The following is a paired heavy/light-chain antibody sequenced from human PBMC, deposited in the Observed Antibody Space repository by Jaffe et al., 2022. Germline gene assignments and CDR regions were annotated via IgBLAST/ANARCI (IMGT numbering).Heavy chain of an antibody. J-gene: IGHJ5*02. CDR2: IYHSGST. D-gene: IGHD3-16*02. Sequence: QVQLQESGPGLVKPSETLSLTCAVSGYSISSGYYWGWIRQPPGKGLEWIGNIYHSGSTYYNPSLKSRVTISVDTSKNQFSLKLTSVTAADTAVYYCARQYDYVWGSYRYPLWFDPWGQGTLVTVSS. V-gene: IGHV4-38-2*01. CDR3: ARQYDYVWGSYRYPLWFDP. CDR1: GYSISSGYY.
Light chain of an antibody. V-gene: IGKV3-20*01. CDR1: QSVSSSY. CDR3: QQYGSSPFT. Sequence: EIVLTQSPGTLSLSPGERATLSCRASQSVSSSYLAWYQQKPGQAPRLLIYGASSRATGIPDRFSGSGSGTDFTLTISRLEPEDFAVYYCQQYGSSPFTFGQGTKLEIK. CDR2: GAS. J-gene: IGKJ2*01.